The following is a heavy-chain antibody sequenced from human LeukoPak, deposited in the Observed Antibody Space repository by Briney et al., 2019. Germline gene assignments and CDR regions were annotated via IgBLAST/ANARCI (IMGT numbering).Heavy chain of an antibody. D-gene: IGHD3-22*01. CDR3: ARDSYYYDSSGITKIFDY. CDR1: GYTFTGYY. J-gene: IGHJ4*02. CDR2: INPNSGGT. V-gene: IGHV1-2*06. Sequence: ASVKVSCKASGYTFTGYYMHWVRQAPGQGLEWMGRINPNSGGTNYAQKFQGRVTMTRDTSISTAYMELSRLRSDDTAVYYCARDSYYYDSSGITKIFDYWAREPWSPSPQ.